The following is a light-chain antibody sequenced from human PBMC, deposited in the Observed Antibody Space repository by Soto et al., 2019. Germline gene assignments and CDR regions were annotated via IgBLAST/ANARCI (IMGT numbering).Light chain of an antibody. CDR3: FSFTTDWTHV. CDR1: SSDIGAYNY. CDR2: EVS. V-gene: IGLV2-14*01. Sequence: QSALTRPASVSGSPGQSIIISCTGSSSDIGAYNYVSWYQQYPGKAPKLIISEVSNRPSGVSNRFSGSKSGTAASLTISGLQTEDEADYFCFSFTTDWTHVFGTGTKVTVL. J-gene: IGLJ1*01.